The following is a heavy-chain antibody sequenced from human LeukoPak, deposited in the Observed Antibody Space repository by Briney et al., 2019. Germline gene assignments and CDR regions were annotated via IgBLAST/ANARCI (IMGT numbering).Heavy chain of an antibody. J-gene: IGHJ4*02. CDR3: ARYSSSWYRTYFDY. D-gene: IGHD6-13*01. CDR1: GFTFSSYS. V-gene: IGHV3-21*01. Sequence: PGGSLRLSCAASGFTFSSYSMNWVRQAPGEGLEWVSSISSSSSYIYYADSVKGRFTISRDNAKNSLYLQMNSLRAEDTAVYYCARYSSSWYRTYFDYWGQGTLVTVSS. CDR2: ISSSSSYI.